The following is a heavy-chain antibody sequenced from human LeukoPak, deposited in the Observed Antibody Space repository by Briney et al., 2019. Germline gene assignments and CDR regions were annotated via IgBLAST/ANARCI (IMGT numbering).Heavy chain of an antibody. Sequence: ASVKVSCKASGYTFTSYYMHWVRQAPGQGLEWMGIINPSGGSTSYAQKFQGRVTMTEDTSTDTAYMELSSLRSEDTAVYYCATVVYDFWSGYYIPRYYYYYMDVWGKGTTVTVSS. CDR2: INPSGGST. V-gene: IGHV1-46*01. CDR3: ATVVYDFWSGYYIPRYYYYYMDV. J-gene: IGHJ6*03. CDR1: GYTFTSYY. D-gene: IGHD3-3*01.